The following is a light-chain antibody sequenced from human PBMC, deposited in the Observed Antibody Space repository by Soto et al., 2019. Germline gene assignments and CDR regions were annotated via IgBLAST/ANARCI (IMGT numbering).Light chain of an antibody. CDR3: SSFTISRNTVI. CDR2: ANK. V-gene: IGLV1-40*01. CDR1: GSNLGAGFD. J-gene: IGLJ2*01. Sequence: QSVLTQPPSVSGAPGQRVTISCTGSGSNLGAGFDVHWYQQLPGTAPKLVIYANKNRPSGVPDRFSGSKSGTSASLAITGLQAEDEADYYCSSFTISRNTVIFGGGTKLTVL.